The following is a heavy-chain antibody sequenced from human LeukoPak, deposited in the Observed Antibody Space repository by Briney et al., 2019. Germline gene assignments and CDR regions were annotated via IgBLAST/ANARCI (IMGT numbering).Heavy chain of an antibody. CDR3: ADIVGAPPASFGMDV. CDR1: GFTFSSYA. CDR2: ISGSGGST. Sequence: GGSLRLSCAASGFTFSSYAMSWVRQAPGKGLEWVSAISGSGGSTYYADSVKGRFTISRDNSKNTLYLQMNSLRAEDTAVYYCADIVGAPPASFGMDVWGQGTTVTVSS. V-gene: IGHV3-23*01. J-gene: IGHJ6*02. D-gene: IGHD1-26*01.